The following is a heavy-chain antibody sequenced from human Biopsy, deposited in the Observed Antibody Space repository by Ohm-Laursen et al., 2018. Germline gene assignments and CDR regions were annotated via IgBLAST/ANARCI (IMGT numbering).Heavy chain of an antibody. CDR2: IYSGGNT. J-gene: IGHJ4*02. V-gene: IGHV4-61*01. D-gene: IGHD2/OR15-2a*01. CDR1: GYSIIPSGPKN. Sequence: SDTLSLTCTLSGYSIIPSGPKNWRWIRQPPVQGLQYIGFIYSGGNTNYNPSLRSRVTMSVDTSKNQFSLRLNSVTAADTAVYYCARGMRTTGWPYFDYWGQGILVTVSS. CDR3: ARGMRTTGWPYFDY.